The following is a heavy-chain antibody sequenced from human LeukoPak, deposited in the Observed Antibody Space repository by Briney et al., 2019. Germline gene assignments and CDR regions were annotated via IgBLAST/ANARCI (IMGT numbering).Heavy chain of an antibody. Sequence: PGRSLRLSCAASGFTFSSYGVHWVRQAPGKGMEWVAVIWYDGSNKYYADSVKGRFTISRDNSKNTLYLQMNSLRAEDTAVYYCAKDRPEDIVVVPAAKLYWYFDLWGRGTLVTVSS. CDR1: GFTFSSYG. CDR3: AKDRPEDIVVVPAAKLYWYFDL. D-gene: IGHD2-2*01. V-gene: IGHV3-33*06. J-gene: IGHJ2*01. CDR2: IWYDGSNK.